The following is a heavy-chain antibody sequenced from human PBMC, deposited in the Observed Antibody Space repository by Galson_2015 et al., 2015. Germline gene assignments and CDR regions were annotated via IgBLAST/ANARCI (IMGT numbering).Heavy chain of an antibody. Sequence: SLRLSCAASGFTFSSYAMSWVRQAPGKGLEWVSSIGRSGVTDYTDLVKGRFTISRDNSKNTLYLQMNSLRDDDTAIFYCAKGDSCGWPYCFDSWGQGTLVTVSS. V-gene: IGHV3-23*01. J-gene: IGHJ4*02. CDR2: IGRSGVT. D-gene: IGHD6-19*01. CDR1: GFTFSSYA. CDR3: AKGDSCGWPYCFDS.